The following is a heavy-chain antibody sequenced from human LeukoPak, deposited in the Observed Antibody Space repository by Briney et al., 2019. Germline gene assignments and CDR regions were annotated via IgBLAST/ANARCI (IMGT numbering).Heavy chain of an antibody. Sequence: ASVKVSCKASGYIFTNYYIYWVRQAPGQGLEWMGIINPSGGSTSYAQKFQGRVTMTRDMSTSTVYMELRSLRSDDTAVYYCARSRLTMIPVGADAFDIWGQGTMVTVSS. J-gene: IGHJ3*02. D-gene: IGHD3-22*01. CDR1: GYIFTNYY. V-gene: IGHV1-46*01. CDR2: INPSGGST. CDR3: ARSRLTMIPVGADAFDI.